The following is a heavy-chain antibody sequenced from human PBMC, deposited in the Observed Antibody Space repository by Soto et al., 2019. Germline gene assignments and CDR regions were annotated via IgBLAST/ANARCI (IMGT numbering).Heavy chain of an antibody. Sequence: GGSLRLFCAASGFTFSSYAMNWVRQAPGKGLEWVSGITGSGAGSYYSDSVKGRFTISRDNSKNTLYLQMNSLRAEDTAVYYCAKAYSNSWPNDWFDPWGQGTLVTVSS. CDR1: GFTFSSYA. D-gene: IGHD6-13*01. CDR3: AKAYSNSWPNDWFDP. V-gene: IGHV3-23*01. CDR2: ITGSGAGS. J-gene: IGHJ5*02.